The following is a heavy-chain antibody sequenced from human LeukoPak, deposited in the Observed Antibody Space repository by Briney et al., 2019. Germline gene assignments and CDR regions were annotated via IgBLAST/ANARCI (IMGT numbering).Heavy chain of an antibody. Sequence: SETLSLTCTVSGVSISSSSYYWGWVRQPPGKGLEWIATIYYSGTTYDNPSLKSRVTISVDTSKNQFSLNLSSVTAADTALYYCARRGERCSGGSCYVTSDAFDIWGQGTMVTVSS. CDR1: GVSISSSSYY. D-gene: IGHD2-15*01. CDR2: IYYSGTT. J-gene: IGHJ3*02. CDR3: ARRGERCSGGSCYVTSDAFDI. V-gene: IGHV4-39*01.